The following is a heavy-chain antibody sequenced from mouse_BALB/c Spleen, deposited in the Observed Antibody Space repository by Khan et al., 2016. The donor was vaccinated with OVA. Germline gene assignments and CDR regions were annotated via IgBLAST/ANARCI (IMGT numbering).Heavy chain of an antibody. Sequence: QVQLQQSGGDLMKPGASVKISCKATGYTFSSYWIEWVKQRPGHGLEWIGQIFPGSVSTTYNEKFKGKATFTADTSSTTADMQLSSLTSEDSAGDYCARGGYGGFAYWGQGTLVTVSA. D-gene: IGHD2-2*01. CDR1: GYTFSSYW. CDR3: ARGGYGGFAY. CDR2: IFPGSVST. J-gene: IGHJ3*01. V-gene: IGHV1-9*01.